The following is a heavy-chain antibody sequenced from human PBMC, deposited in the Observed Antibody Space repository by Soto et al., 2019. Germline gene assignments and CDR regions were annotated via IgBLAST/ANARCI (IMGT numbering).Heavy chain of an antibody. CDR3: ARGTSFDFDDNAYYAH. V-gene: IGHV3-23*01. CDR1: GFTFSDYA. Sequence: EVQVLESGGGLAQPGGSLRLSCVASGFTFSDYAMAWVRQSPGKGLEWVSSISGSGGSTYYADSVKGRFTISRDNTKNSLYLQMNSLRAEDTAMYYCARGTSFDFDDNAYYAHWGQGTLVTVSS. CDR2: ISGSGGST. J-gene: IGHJ4*02. D-gene: IGHD3-22*01.